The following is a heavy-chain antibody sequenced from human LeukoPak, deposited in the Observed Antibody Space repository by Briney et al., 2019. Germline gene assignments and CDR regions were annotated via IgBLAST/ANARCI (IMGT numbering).Heavy chain of an antibody. CDR3: LLGGRSGLQSTPFDY. CDR2: ISSSSSSI. CDR1: GFTFSSYS. D-gene: IGHD4-11*01. Sequence: PGGSLRLSCAASGFTFSSYSMNWVRQAPGKGLEWVSSISSSSSSIYYADSVKGRFTISRDNAKNSLYLQMNSLRAEDTAMYYCLLGGRSGLQSTPFDYWGQGTLVTVSS. V-gene: IGHV3-21*01. J-gene: IGHJ4*02.